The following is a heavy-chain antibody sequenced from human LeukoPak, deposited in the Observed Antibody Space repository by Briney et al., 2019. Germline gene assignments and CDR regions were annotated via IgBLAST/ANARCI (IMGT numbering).Heavy chain of an antibody. CDR1: GGSISSYY. J-gene: IGHJ4*02. CDR2: IYYSGST. V-gene: IGHV4-59*08. Sequence: SETLSLTCTVSGGSISSYYWSWIRQPPGKGLEWIGYIYYSGSTNYNPSLKSRVTISVDTSKNQFSLKLSSVTAADTAVYYCARRAVRGNNYFDYWGPGTLVTVSS. CDR3: ARRAVRGNNYFDY. D-gene: IGHD3-10*01.